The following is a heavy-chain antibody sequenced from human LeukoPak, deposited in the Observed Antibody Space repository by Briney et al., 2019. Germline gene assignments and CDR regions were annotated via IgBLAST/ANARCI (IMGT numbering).Heavy chain of an antibody. CDR3: ARGLSRGYFDY. Sequence: SETLSLTCAVYGGSFSGYYWSWIRQPPGKGLEWIGEINHSGSTNYNPSLKSRVTISVDTSKNQFPLKLSSVTAADTAVYYCARGLSRGYFDYWGQGTLVTVSS. CDR2: INHSGST. CDR1: GGSFSGYY. D-gene: IGHD3-10*01. V-gene: IGHV4-34*01. J-gene: IGHJ4*02.